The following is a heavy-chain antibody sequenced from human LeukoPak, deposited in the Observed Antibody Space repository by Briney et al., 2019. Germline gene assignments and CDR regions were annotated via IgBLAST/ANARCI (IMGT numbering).Heavy chain of an antibody. D-gene: IGHD6-19*01. CDR1: GFTFSSYS. CDR2: ISSSSSYI. V-gene: IGHV3-21*01. J-gene: IGHJ3*02. CDR3: ARGIAVAGTAFDI. Sequence: PGGSLRLSCAASGFTFSSYSMNWVRQAPGKGLEWVSSISSSSSYIYYADSVKGRFTISRDNAKNSLYLQMNSLRAEDTAVCYCARGIAVAGTAFDIWGQGTMVTVSS.